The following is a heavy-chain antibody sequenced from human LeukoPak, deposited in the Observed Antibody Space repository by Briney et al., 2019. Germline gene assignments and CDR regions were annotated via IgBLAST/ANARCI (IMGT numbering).Heavy chain of an antibody. J-gene: IGHJ6*02. Sequence: PSETLSLTCTVSGGSISSGDYYWNWIRQPPGKGLEWIGYIYYSGSTSYNPSLKSRVTISVDTSKNQFSLKLSSVTAADTAVYYCARDQYYDSSGYYSYYYYGMDVWGQGTTVTVSS. CDR2: IYYSGST. D-gene: IGHD3-22*01. CDR3: ARDQYYDSSGYYSYYYYGMDV. V-gene: IGHV4-30-4*01. CDR1: GGSISSGDYY.